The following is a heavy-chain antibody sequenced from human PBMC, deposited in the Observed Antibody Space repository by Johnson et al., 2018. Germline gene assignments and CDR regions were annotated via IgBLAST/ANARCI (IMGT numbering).Heavy chain of an antibody. V-gene: IGHV3-11*01. D-gene: IGHD3-3*02. CDR3: ARDALISRGAFDV. Sequence: QVQLQESGGGLVKPGGSLRLSCAASGFRFIDYHMSWIRQAPGKGLEWVSDISGSGGSIAYAAAVKGRFTITRDNAKNSLNLQMINLRAEETAVYYCARDALISRGAFDVWGPGTMVTISS. CDR2: ISGSGGSI. CDR1: GFRFIDYH. J-gene: IGHJ3*01.